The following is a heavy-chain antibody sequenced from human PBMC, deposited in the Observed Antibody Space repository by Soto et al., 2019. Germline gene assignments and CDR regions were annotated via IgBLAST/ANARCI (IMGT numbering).Heavy chain of an antibody. J-gene: IGHJ3*02. Sequence: SVKVSCKASGGTFSSYAISWVRQAPGQGLEWMGGIIPIFGTANYAQKFQGRVTITADKSTSTAYMELSSLRSEDTAVYYCARGLIAVAGGAFDIWGQGTMVTGSS. CDR2: IIPIFGTA. CDR3: ARGLIAVAGGAFDI. D-gene: IGHD6-19*01. V-gene: IGHV1-69*06. CDR1: GGTFSSYA.